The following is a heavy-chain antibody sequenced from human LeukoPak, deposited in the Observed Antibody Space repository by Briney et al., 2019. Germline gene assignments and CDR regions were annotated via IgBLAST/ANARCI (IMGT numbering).Heavy chain of an antibody. D-gene: IGHD4-17*01. Sequence: GGSLGLSCAASGFTFSRYWMHWVRQAPGKGLVWVSRINNDGSNTYYADSVKGRFTISRDNAKNTLYLQMDGLRAEDTALYYCARYGTDPFDTWGQGTLVTVSS. CDR2: INNDGSNT. V-gene: IGHV3-74*01. CDR3: ARYGTDPFDT. J-gene: IGHJ3*02. CDR1: GFTFSRYW.